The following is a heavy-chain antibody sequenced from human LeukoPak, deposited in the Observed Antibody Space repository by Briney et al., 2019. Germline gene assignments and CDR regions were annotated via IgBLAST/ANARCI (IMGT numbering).Heavy chain of an antibody. CDR1: GGSVSSGNYY. V-gene: IGHV4-61*01. Sequence: LETLSLTCIVPGGSVSSGNYYWGWIRQPPGKGPEWIGYIYSSGSTNYNPSLKSRVTISVDTSKNQFSLMVSSVTAADTALYYCARGVPTATARWFDPWGQGTLVTVSS. J-gene: IGHJ5*02. D-gene: IGHD2-21*02. CDR3: ARGVPTATARWFDP. CDR2: IYSSGST.